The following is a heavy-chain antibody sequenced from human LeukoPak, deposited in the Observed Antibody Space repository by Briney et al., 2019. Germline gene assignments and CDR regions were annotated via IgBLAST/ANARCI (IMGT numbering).Heavy chain of an antibody. Sequence: GGSLRLSCAASGFTFSNYWMNWVRQAPGKGLEWVANIKEDGSAKYYVDSVKGRFTISRDNAKNSLYLQMNSLRAEDTAVYYCARVEASGYDYGAFDYWGQGTLVTVSS. V-gene: IGHV3-7*01. CDR1: GFTFSNYW. CDR2: IKEDGSAK. D-gene: IGHD5-12*01. CDR3: ARVEASGYDYGAFDY. J-gene: IGHJ4*02.